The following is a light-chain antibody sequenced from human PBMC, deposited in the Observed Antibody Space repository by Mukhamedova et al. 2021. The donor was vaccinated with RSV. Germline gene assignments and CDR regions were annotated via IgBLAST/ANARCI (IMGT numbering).Light chain of an antibody. CDR3: QQYGSSLLT. J-gene: IGKJ4*01. CDR1: QSVSSSY. V-gene: IGKV3-20*01. CDR2: GAS. Sequence: QSVSSSYLAWYQQKPGQAPRLLIYGASSRATGIPDRFSGSGSGTDFTLTISRLEPEDFAVYYCQQYGSSLLTFGGGTKVEIK.